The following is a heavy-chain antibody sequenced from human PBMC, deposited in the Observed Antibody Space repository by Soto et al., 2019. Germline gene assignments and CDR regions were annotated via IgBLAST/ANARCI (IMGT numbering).Heavy chain of an antibody. CDR3: AKDRAWKTFDY. CDR1: GLTFRTYL. V-gene: IGHV3-7*01. CDR2: IKPDGTEK. Sequence: PGGSLRLSCVASGLTFRTYLMHWVRQAPGKGPEWVANIKPDGTEKYYVDSVKGRFTISRDNAKNSLYLQMNSLRVEDTAVYYCAKDRAWKTFDYWGQGTLVTVSS. J-gene: IGHJ4*02. D-gene: IGHD1-1*01.